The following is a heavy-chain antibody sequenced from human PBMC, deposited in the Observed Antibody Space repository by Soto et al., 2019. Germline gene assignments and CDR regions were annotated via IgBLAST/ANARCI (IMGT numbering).Heavy chain of an antibody. V-gene: IGHV3-23*01. D-gene: IGHD4-17*01. CDR1: GYSSSSYA. J-gene: IGHJ2*01. CDR2: TSGSGGTT. Sequence: EVQLLESGGGLVQPGGSLRLSCAASGYSSSSYAMAWVRQAPGKGLEWVSATSGSGGTTFYADCVKGRFTISRDNPRNKLYLQMNSLIAEDTATDYCAKVGYGGEGAVYWYFDLWGRGTLVTVSS. CDR3: AKVGYGGEGAVYWYFDL.